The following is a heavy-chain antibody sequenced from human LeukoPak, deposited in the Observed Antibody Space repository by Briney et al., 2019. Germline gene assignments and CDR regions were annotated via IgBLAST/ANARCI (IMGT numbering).Heavy chain of an antibody. D-gene: IGHD6-6*01. Sequence: PSETLSLTCTVSGGSISSYYWSWIRQPPGKGLEWIGYIYYSGSTNYSPSLKSRVTISVDTSKNQFSLKLSSVTAADTAVYYCARDRIAAHRDWGQGTLVTVSS. CDR3: ARDRIAAHRD. CDR1: GGSISSYY. V-gene: IGHV4-59*01. CDR2: IYYSGST. J-gene: IGHJ4*02.